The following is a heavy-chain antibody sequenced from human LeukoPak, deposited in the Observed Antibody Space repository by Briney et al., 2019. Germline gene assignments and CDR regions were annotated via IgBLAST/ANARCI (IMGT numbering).Heavy chain of an antibody. Sequence: ASVKVSCKASGYTFTSYGISWVRQAPGQGLEWMGWISAYNGNTNYAQKLQGRVTMTTDTSTSTAYMELRSLRSDDTAVYYCARDGPLPLITMVRGVISPKFDPWGQGTLVTVSS. CDR2: ISAYNGNT. V-gene: IGHV1-18*01. J-gene: IGHJ5*02. CDR3: ARDGPLPLITMVRGVISPKFDP. D-gene: IGHD3-10*01. CDR1: GYTFTSYG.